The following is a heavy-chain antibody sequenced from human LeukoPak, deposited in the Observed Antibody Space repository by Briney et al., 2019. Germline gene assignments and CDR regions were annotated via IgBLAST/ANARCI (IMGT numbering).Heavy chain of an antibody. D-gene: IGHD4-17*01. Sequence: ASETLSLTCTVSGGSISGSYWSWIRQPPGKGLEWIAYMYNSGSTNYNPSLKSRVTISIDTSKNQFSLKLSSLTAADTAIYYCSRGIESYGDYGYWGQGILVTVSS. CDR3: SRGIESYGDYGY. CDR1: GGSISGSY. V-gene: IGHV4-59*01. CDR2: MYNSGST. J-gene: IGHJ4*02.